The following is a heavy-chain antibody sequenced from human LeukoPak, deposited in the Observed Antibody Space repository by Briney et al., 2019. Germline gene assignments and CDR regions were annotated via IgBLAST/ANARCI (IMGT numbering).Heavy chain of an antibody. CDR3: ARGSRGYYDFWSGYYTYYLDY. J-gene: IGHJ4*02. CDR2: INHSGST. CDR1: GGSFSGYY. Sequence: SETLSLTCAVYGGSFSGYYWSWIRQPPGKGLEWIGEINHSGSTNYNPSLKSRVTISVDTSKSQFSLKLSSVTAADTAVYYCARGSRGYYDFWSGYYTYYLDYWGQGTLVTVSS. V-gene: IGHV4-34*01. D-gene: IGHD3-3*01.